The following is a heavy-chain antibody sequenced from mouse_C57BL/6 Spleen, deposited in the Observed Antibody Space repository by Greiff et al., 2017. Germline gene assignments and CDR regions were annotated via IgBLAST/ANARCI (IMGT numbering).Heavy chain of an antibody. D-gene: IGHD2-4*01. V-gene: IGHV1-69*01. J-gene: IGHJ2*01. CDR1: GYTFTSYW. CDR3: ARGAIYYDYDFDY. Sequence: QVQLKQPGAELVMPGASVKLSCKASGYTFTSYWMHWVKQRPGQGLEWIGEIDPSDSYTNYNQKFKGKSTLTVDKSSSTAYMQLSSLTSEDSAVYYGARGAIYYDYDFDYWGQGTTLTVSS. CDR2: IDPSDSYT.